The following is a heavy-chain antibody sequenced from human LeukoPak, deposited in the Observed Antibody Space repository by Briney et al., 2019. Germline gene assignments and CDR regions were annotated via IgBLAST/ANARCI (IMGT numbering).Heavy chain of an antibody. J-gene: IGHJ6*02. V-gene: IGHV5-51*01. Sequence: GESLKISCKNSGVTFTNYWIAWVRQMPGKGLEWLGIIFPHDSDTRYSPSFQGQVTISADKSITTAYLQWSSLKASDTAMYYCARQGTYYYDSSGTPSVGGMDVWGQGTTVTVSS. CDR3: ARQGTYYYDSSGTPSVGGMDV. CDR1: GVTFTNYW. D-gene: IGHD3-22*01. CDR2: IFPHDSDT.